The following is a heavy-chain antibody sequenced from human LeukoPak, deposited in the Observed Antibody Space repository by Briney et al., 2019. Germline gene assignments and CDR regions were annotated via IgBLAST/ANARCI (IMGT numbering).Heavy chain of an antibody. D-gene: IGHD6-19*01. CDR1: GFTFSSYW. V-gene: IGHV3-7*01. J-gene: IGHJ4*02. CDR3: ARDTYSSGWYQPGGFDY. Sequence: PGGSLRLSCAASGFTFSSYWMSWFRQAPAKGLEWVANIKQDGSEKYYVDSVKGRFTISRDNAKNSLYLQMNSLRAEDTAVYYCARDTYSSGWYQPGGFDYWGQGTLVTVSS. CDR2: IKQDGSEK.